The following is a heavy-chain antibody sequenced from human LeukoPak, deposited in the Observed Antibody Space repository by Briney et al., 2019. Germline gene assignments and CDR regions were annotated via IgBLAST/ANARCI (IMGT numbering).Heavy chain of an antibody. D-gene: IGHD2-8*01. V-gene: IGHV1-69*06. Sequence: ASVKVSCKASGYTFTGYYMHWVRQAPGQGLEWMGEIIPIFGTANYAQKFQVRVTITADKSTSTAYMELSSLRSEDTAVYYCARRYCTNGVCYDDRGAFDIWGQGTMVTVSS. CDR1: GYTFTGYY. J-gene: IGHJ3*02. CDR3: ARRYCTNGVCYDDRGAFDI. CDR2: IIPIFGTA.